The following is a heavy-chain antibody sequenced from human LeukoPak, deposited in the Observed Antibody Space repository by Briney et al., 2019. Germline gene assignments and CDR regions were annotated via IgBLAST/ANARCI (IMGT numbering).Heavy chain of an antibody. CDR1: GFTFSNTW. CDR3: AREFRDFDY. CDR2: IKGDGSEE. Sequence: QPGGSLRLSYTASGFTFSNTWMTWVRQAPGRGLEWVANIKGDGSEENYVDSVKGRFAISRDNAKNSLYLQMNTLKAEDAAVYYCAREFRDFDYWGQGTLVTVSS. V-gene: IGHV3-7*04. J-gene: IGHJ4*02.